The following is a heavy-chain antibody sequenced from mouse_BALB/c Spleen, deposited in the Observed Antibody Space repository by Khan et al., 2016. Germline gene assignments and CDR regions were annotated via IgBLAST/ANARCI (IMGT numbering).Heavy chain of an antibody. Sequence: QVQLQQSGAELARPGASVKLSCKASGYTFTRYWMQWVKQRPGQGLEWIGAIYPGDGDTRYTQKFKGKATLTADKSSSTAYMQLSSLASEDSAVYYCASYYGSSYDYFDYCGQGTTLTVSS. CDR3: ASYYGSSYDYFDY. CDR1: GYTFTRYW. CDR2: IYPGDGDT. V-gene: IGHV1-87*01. J-gene: IGHJ2*01. D-gene: IGHD1-1*01.